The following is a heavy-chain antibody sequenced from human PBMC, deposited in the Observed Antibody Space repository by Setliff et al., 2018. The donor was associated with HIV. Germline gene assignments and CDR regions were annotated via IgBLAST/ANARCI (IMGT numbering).Heavy chain of an antibody. CDR3: ARGSHGTSWTDY. J-gene: IGHJ4*02. CDR2: IYTTGST. V-gene: IGHV4-4*08. D-gene: IGHD6-13*01. Sequence: SETLSLTCTVSGSSISGHFWTWIRQPPGKGLEWIGYIYTTGSTNYNPSLTSRVTISVDTSKNKFSLKVHSVTAADTAMYYCARGSHGTSWTDYWGQGTLVTVS. CDR1: GSSISGHF.